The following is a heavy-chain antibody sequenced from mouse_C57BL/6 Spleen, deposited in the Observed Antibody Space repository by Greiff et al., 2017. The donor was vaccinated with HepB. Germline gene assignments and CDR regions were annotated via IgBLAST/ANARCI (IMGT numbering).Heavy chain of an antibody. J-gene: IGHJ3*01. CDR2: IRLKSDNYAT. CDR1: GFTFSNYW. CDR3: TGGGSTGAY. V-gene: IGHV6-3*01. Sequence: EVKVVESGGGLVQPGGSMKLSCVASGFTFSNYWMNWVRQSPEKGLEWVAQIRLKSDNYATHYAESVKGRFSISRDDSKSSVYLQMNNLRAEDTGIYYCTGGGSTGAYWGQGTLVTVSA. D-gene: IGHD6-1*01.